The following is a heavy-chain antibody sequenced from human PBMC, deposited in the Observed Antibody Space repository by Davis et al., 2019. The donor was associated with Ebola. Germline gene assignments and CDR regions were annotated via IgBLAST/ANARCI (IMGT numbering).Heavy chain of an antibody. D-gene: IGHD6-13*01. J-gene: IGHJ5*02. V-gene: IGHV4-59*08. CDR2: MSYSGST. CDR1: GGSISSYY. CDR3: ASYIAAFDP. Sequence: MPSETLSLTCTVSGGSISSYYWSWIRQPPGKGLEWIGYMSYSGSTNCNPSLKSRITISVDTSKNQFSLKLSSVTAADTAVYYCASYIAAFDPWGQGTLVTVSS.